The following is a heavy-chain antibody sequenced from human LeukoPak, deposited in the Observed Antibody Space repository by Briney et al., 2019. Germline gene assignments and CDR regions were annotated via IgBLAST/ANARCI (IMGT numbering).Heavy chain of an antibody. CDR2: IYPGDSDT. Sequence: GESLQISCQGSGYSFTSFWIGWVRQMPGKGLEWMGIIYPGDSDTRYSPSFQGQVIISADKSISTIYLQWASLKASDTAMYYCAKRSHVLGEDPWFDHWGQGTLVTVSS. V-gene: IGHV5-51*01. D-gene: IGHD3-16*01. CDR1: GYSFTSFW. CDR3: AKRSHVLGEDPWFDH. J-gene: IGHJ5*02.